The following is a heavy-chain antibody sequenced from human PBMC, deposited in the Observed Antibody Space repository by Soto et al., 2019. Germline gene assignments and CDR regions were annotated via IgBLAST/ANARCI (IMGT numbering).Heavy chain of an antibody. CDR2: IKSKTDGGTT. CDR1: GFTFSNAW. CDR3: TTESPEVGSGQKTRYYYYGMDV. V-gene: IGHV3-15*07. J-gene: IGHJ6*02. Sequence: GGSLRLSCAASGFTFSNAWMNWVRQAPGKGLEWVGRIKSKTDGGTTDYAAPVKGRFTISRDDSKNTLYLQMNSLKTEDTAVYYCTTESPEVGSGQKTRYYYYGMDVWGQGTTVTVSS. D-gene: IGHD3-10*01.